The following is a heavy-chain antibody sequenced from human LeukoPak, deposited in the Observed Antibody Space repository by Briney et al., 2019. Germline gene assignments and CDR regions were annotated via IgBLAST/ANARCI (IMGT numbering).Heavy chain of an antibody. V-gene: IGHV4-39*01. CDR2: IYYSGST. J-gene: IGHJ5*02. Sequence: PSETLSLTCTVSGGSISSSSYYWGWIRQPPGKGLEWIGSIYYSGSTYYNPSLKSRVTISVDTSKNQFSLKLSSVTAADTAVYYCARHHAELYCSSTSCLNWFDPWGQGTLVTVSS. CDR1: GGSISSSSYY. CDR3: ARHHAELYCSSTSCLNWFDP. D-gene: IGHD2-2*01.